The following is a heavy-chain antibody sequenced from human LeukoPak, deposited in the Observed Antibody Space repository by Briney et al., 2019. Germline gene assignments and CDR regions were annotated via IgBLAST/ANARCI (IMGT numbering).Heavy chain of an antibody. CDR3: AKYSSIWSYFDY. D-gene: IGHD6-13*01. Sequence: GGSLRLSCAASGFTFDDYGMSWVRQAPGKGLEWVSVIYSGGSTYYADSVKGRFTISRDNSKNTLYLQMNSLRAEDTAVYYCAKYSSIWSYFDYWGQRTLVTVSS. J-gene: IGHJ4*02. V-gene: IGHV3-53*05. CDR1: GFTFDDYG. CDR2: IYSGGST.